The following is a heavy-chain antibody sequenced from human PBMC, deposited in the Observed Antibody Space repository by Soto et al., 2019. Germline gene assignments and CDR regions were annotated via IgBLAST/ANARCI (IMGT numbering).Heavy chain of an antibody. CDR1: GGSISSGGYY. J-gene: IGHJ4*02. CDR3: ARNVDFWSGYYDY. CDR2: IYYSGST. V-gene: IGHV4-31*03. Sequence: SLTCTVSGGSISSGGYYWSWIRQHPGKGLEWIGYIYYSGSTYYNPSLKSRVTISVDTSKNQFSLKLSSVTAADTAVYYCARNVDFWSGYYDYWGQGTLVTVSS. D-gene: IGHD3-3*01.